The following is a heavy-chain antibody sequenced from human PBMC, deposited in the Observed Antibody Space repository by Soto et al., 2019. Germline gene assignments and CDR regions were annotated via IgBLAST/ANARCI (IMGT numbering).Heavy chain of an antibody. J-gene: IGHJ6*02. V-gene: IGHV1-46*01. CDR1: GYTFTSYY. D-gene: IGHD3-3*01. CDR3: ARGDLLDYDFWSGPPRDYGMDV. Sequence: ASVKVSCKASGYTFTSYYMHWVRQAPGQGLEWMGIINPSGGSTRYAQKFQGRVTMTRDTSTSTVYMELSSLRSEDTAVYYCARGDLLDYDFWSGPPRDYGMDVWG. CDR2: INPSGGST.